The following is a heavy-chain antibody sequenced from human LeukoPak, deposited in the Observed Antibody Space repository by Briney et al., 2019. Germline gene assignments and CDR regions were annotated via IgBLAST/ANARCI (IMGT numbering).Heavy chain of an antibody. CDR2: ISYDGSNK. D-gene: IGHD3-22*01. V-gene: IGHV3-30-3*01. J-gene: IGHJ4*02. CDR3: ARDLYHDSSPPGY. CDR1: GFTFSSYA. Sequence: GGSLRLSCAASGFTFSSYAMHWVRQAPGKGLEWVAVISYDGSNKYYADSVKGRFTISRDNSKNTLYLQMNSLRAEDTAVYYCARDLYHDSSPPGYWGQGTLVTVSS.